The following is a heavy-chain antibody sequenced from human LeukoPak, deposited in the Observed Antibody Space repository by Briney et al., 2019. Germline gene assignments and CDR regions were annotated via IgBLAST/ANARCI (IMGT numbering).Heavy chain of an antibody. D-gene: IGHD3-9*01. J-gene: IGHJ6*02. Sequence: GASVKVSCKVSGPTLTELSMHCLRQAPGKRLERRGGFDPEDGEIIYAQKFQGRVTMTEDTSTDTAYMELSSLRSEDTAVYYCATTLKVLRYFDWPPERRYGMDVWGQGTTVTVSS. CDR3: ATTLKVLRYFDWPPERRYGMDV. CDR2: FDPEDGEI. CDR1: GPTLTELS. V-gene: IGHV1-24*01.